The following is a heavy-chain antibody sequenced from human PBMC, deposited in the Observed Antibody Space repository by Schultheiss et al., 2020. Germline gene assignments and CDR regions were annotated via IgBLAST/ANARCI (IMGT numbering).Heavy chain of an antibody. CDR3: ARDIRYCSGGSCYAGSDSFDI. V-gene: IGHV1-18*01. CDR2: INPNSGGT. D-gene: IGHD2-15*01. J-gene: IGHJ3*02. Sequence: ASVKVSCKASGYTFTSYGISWVRQAPGQGLEWMGWINPNSGGTNYAQKLQGRVTMTTDTSTSTVYMELSSLRSEDTAMYYCARDIRYCSGGSCYAGSDSFDIWGQGTMVTVSS. CDR1: GYTFTSYG.